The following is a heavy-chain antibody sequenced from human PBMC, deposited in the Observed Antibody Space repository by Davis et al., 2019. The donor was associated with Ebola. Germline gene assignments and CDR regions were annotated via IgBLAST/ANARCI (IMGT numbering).Heavy chain of an antibody. CDR1: GFTFDDYA. V-gene: IGHV3-9*01. CDR3: AKAMGGEHEGTADY. D-gene: IGHD3-16*01. Sequence: PGGSLRLSCAASGFTFDDYAMHWVRQAPGKGLEWVSGISWNSGSIGYADSVKGRFTISRDNAKNSLYLQMNSLRAEDTALYYCAKAMGGEHEGTADYWGQGTLVTVSS. J-gene: IGHJ4*02. CDR2: ISWNSGSI.